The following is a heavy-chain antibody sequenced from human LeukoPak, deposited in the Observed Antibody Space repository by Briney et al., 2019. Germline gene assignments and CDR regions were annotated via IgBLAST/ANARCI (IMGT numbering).Heavy chain of an antibody. CDR1: GGSISSYY. D-gene: IGHD2-2*01. CDR2: IYASGST. CDR3: ARDSRDIVVVPAAYYYYYYMDV. J-gene: IGHJ6*03. V-gene: IGHV4-4*07. Sequence: SETLSLTCTVSGGSISSYYWGWIRQPAGKGLEWIGRIYASGSTNYNPSLKSRVTMSVDTSKNQFSLKLSSVTAADTAVYYCARDSRDIVVVPAAYYYYYYMDVWGKGTTVTVSS.